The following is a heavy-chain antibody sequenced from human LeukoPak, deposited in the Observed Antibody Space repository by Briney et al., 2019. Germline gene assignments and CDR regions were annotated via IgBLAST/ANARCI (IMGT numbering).Heavy chain of an antibody. J-gene: IGHJ3*02. CDR1: GYTFTGYY. D-gene: IGHD6-19*01. CDR2: INPNSGGT. Sequence: ASVKVSCKASGYTFTGYYMHWVRQASGQGLEWMGWINPNSGGTNYAQKFQGRVTMTRDTSISTAYMELSRLRSDDTAVYYCAREPRDSSGWSSDAFNIWGQGTMVTVSS. CDR3: AREPRDSSGWSSDAFNI. V-gene: IGHV1-2*02.